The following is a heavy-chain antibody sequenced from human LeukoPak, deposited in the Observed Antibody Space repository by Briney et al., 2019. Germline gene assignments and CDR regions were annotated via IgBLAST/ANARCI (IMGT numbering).Heavy chain of an antibody. D-gene: IGHD3-10*01. Sequence: GGSLRLSCAASGFTFSSYGMHWVRQAPGKGLEWVAVIWYDGSNKYYADSVKGRFTISRDNSKNTLYLQMNSLRAEDTAVYYCARDSASRSSLLWFGELYRYGMDVWGQGTTVTVSS. CDR1: GFTFSSYG. V-gene: IGHV3-33*01. CDR2: IWYDGSNK. J-gene: IGHJ6*02. CDR3: ARDSASRSSLLWFGELYRYGMDV.